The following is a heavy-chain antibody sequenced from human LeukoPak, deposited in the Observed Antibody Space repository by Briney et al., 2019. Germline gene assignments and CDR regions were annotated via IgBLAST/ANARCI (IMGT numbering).Heavy chain of an antibody. V-gene: IGHV1-18*01. CDR3: ASGGYNYIYYYYYGMDV. CDR2: ISAYNGNT. D-gene: IGHD5-24*01. CDR1: GYTFTSYG. Sequence: ASVKVSCKASGYTFTSYGISWVRQAPGQGLEWMGWISAYNGNTNYAQKLQGRVTMTTDTSTSTAYMELSSLRSEDTAVYYCASGGYNYIYYYYYGMDVWGQGTTVTVSS. J-gene: IGHJ6*02.